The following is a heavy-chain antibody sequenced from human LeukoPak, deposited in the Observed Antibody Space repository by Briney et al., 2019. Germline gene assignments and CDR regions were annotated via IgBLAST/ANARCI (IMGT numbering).Heavy chain of an antibody. CDR1: GFTFNNFG. Sequence: GSLRLSCAASGFTFNNFGMHWVRQAPGKGLEWVAFMGYEGIHKYYADSVKGRFTISKDNSKATLYLQMNSLRPEDTAVYYCARDLHGGYSSDYWGQGTLVTVSS. D-gene: IGHD4-23*01. J-gene: IGHJ4*02. CDR2: MGYEGIHK. V-gene: IGHV3-30*02. CDR3: ARDLHGGYSSDY.